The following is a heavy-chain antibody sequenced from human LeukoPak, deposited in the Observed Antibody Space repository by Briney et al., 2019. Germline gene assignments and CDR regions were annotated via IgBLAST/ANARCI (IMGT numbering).Heavy chain of an antibody. CDR3: ARGPYCSAGSCYFPTDY. Sequence: ASVKVSCKASGGTFSSYAISWVRQAPGQGLEWMGGIIPIFDTTNYAQNFQGRVTITADESTSPAYMELSSLRSEDTAVYYCARGPYCSAGSCYFPTDYWGQGTLVTVSS. V-gene: IGHV1-69*13. J-gene: IGHJ4*02. CDR1: GGTFSSYA. D-gene: IGHD2-15*01. CDR2: IIPIFDTT.